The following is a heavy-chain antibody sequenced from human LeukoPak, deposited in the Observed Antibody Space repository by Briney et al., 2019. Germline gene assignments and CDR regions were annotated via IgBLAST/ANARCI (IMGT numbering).Heavy chain of an antibody. J-gene: IGHJ4*02. CDR3: AKDGSRADCSGGSCYPFDY. CDR2: INSDGSST. Sequence: GGSLRLSCAASGFTFSSYWMHWVRQAPGKGLVWVSRINSDGSSTSYADSVKGRFTISRDNAKNTLYLQMNSLRAEDTAVYYCAKDGSRADCSGGSCYPFDYWGQGTLVTVSS. V-gene: IGHV3-74*01. CDR1: GFTFSSYW. D-gene: IGHD2-15*01.